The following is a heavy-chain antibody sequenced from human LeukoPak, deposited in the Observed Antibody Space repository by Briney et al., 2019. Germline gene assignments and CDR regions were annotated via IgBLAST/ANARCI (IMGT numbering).Heavy chain of an antibody. CDR2: IYTSGST. CDR3: ARDRTGVGGSEYFQH. D-gene: IGHD5-12*01. CDR1: GGSISTYY. J-gene: IGHJ1*01. V-gene: IGHV4-4*07. Sequence: SETLSLTCTVSGGSISTYYWSWIRQPAGKGLEWIGRIYTSGSTNYNPSLKSRVTMSVDTSKNQFSLKLSSVTAADTAVYYCARDRTGVGGSEYFQHWGQGTLVTVSS.